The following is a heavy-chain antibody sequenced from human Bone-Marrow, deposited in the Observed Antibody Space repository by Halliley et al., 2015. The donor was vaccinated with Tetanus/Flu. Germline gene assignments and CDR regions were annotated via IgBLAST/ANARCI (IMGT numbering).Heavy chain of an antibody. CDR2: IRTKGDTYAT. V-gene: IGHV3-73*01. Sequence: VGRIRTKGDTYATAYAASVSGRFAVSRDDSKNTAYLQMNSLKTEDTAVYYCTVFEGNYYYAMDLWGQGTTVTVSS. J-gene: IGHJ6*02. CDR3: TVFEGNYYYAMDL.